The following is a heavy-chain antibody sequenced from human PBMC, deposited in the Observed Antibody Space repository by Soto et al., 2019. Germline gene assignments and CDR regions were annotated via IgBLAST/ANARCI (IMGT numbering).Heavy chain of an antibody. Sequence: EVQLVESGGGLVQPGGSLRLSCAASGFTVSDHYMDWVRQAPGKGLEWVGRTRDKTNSYTTQYAASVKGRFTISRDDSKNSLYLQMNSLRTEDTAVYYCARTPQSGYDCHVWGQGTTVTVSS. D-gene: IGHD3-3*01. CDR1: GFTVSDHY. V-gene: IGHV3-72*01. J-gene: IGHJ6*02. CDR2: TRDKTNSYTT. CDR3: ARTPQSGYDCHV.